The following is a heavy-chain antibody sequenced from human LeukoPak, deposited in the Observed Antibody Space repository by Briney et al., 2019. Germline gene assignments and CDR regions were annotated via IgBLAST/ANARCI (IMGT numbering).Heavy chain of an antibody. D-gene: IGHD6-19*01. CDR2: MNRDGSEI. J-gene: IGHJ4*02. V-gene: IGHV3-7*03. Sequence: PGGSLRLSCAASGFTFSNYWMSWVRQAPGKGLEWVANMNRDGSEIYYVDSIKGRFTISRDNTNNSLYLQMNSLRAEDTAVYYCATPGPYSSGWRNREFDYWGQGTLVTVSS. CDR1: GFTFSNYW. CDR3: ATPGPYSSGWRNREFDY.